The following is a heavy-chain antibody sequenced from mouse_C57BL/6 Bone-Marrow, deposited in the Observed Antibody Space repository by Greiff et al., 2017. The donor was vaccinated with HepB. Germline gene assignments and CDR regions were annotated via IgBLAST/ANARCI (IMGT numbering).Heavy chain of an antibody. J-gene: IGHJ1*03. CDR1: GYTFTSYW. Sequence: QVQLQQPGAELVMPGASVKLSCKASGYTFTSYWMHWVKQRPGQGLEWIGEIDPSDSYTNYNQKFKGKSTLTVDKSSSTAYMQLSSLTSEDSAVYYGASLRLDYYGSSHWYFDVWGTGTTVTVSS. CDR3: ASLRLDYYGSSHWYFDV. D-gene: IGHD1-1*01. CDR2: IDPSDSYT. V-gene: IGHV1-69*01.